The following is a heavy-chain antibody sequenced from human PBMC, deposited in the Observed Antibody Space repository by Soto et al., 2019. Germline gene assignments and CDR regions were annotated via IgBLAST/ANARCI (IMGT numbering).Heavy chain of an antibody. CDR2: IRSKAYGGTT. CDR3: TRGYCTNSVCYSRDAFDI. CDR1: GFTFGDYA. J-gene: IGHJ3*02. Sequence: GGSLRLSCTASGFTFGDYAMSWFRQAPGKGLEWVGFIRSKAYGGTTEYAASVKGRFTISRDDSKSIAYLQMNSLKTEDTAVYYCTRGYCTNSVCYSRDAFDIWGQGTMVTVSS. V-gene: IGHV3-49*03. D-gene: IGHD2-8*01.